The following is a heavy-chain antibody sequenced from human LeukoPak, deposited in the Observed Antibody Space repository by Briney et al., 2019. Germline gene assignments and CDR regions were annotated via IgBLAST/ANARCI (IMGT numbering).Heavy chain of an antibody. CDR1: GFTFSSYW. Sequence: GGSLRLSWAASGFTFSSYWMHWVRQAPGKRLVWVSRINSDGSSTSYADSVKGRFTISRDNAKNTLYLQMNSLRADDTAVYYCARDWGHHSLVATIPVYYYYGMDVWGQGTTVTVSS. D-gene: IGHD5-12*01. V-gene: IGHV3-74*01. CDR2: INSDGSST. CDR3: ARDWGHHSLVATIPVYYYYGMDV. J-gene: IGHJ6*02.